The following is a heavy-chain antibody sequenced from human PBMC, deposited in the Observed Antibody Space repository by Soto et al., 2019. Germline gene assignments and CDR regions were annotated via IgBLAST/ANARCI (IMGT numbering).Heavy chain of an antibody. CDR3: ARATYGDNKFDY. V-gene: IGHV4-59*01. D-gene: IGHD4-17*01. Sequence: SETLSLTCTVSGGSISSYYWSWIRQPPGKGLEWIGYIYYSGSTNYNPSLKSRVTISVDTSKNQFSLKLSSVTAADTAVYYCARATYGDNKFDYWGQGTLVTVSS. CDR2: IYYSGST. J-gene: IGHJ4*02. CDR1: GGSISSYY.